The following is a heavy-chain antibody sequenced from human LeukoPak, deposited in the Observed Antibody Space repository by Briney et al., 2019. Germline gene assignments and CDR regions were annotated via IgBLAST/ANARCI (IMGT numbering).Heavy chain of an antibody. CDR2: IIPIFGTA. D-gene: IGHD5-18*01. CDR3: ASTSSGYSYGYGYYYYMDV. CDR1: GGTFSSYA. Sequence: SVKVSCKASGGTFSSYAISWVRQAPGQGLEGMGRIIPIFGTANYAQKFQGRVTITTDESTSTAYMELSSLRSEDTAVYYCASTSSGYSYGYGYYYYMDVWGKGTTVTVSS. J-gene: IGHJ6*03. V-gene: IGHV1-69*05.